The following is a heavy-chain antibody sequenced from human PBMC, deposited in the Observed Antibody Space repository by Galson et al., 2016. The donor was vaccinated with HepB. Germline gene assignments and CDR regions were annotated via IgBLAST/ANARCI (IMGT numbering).Heavy chain of an antibody. D-gene: IGHD5-18*01. CDR2: IKRDGSQI. J-gene: IGHJ4*02. Sequence: SLRLSCAASGFTFSDYWMNWVRQAPGQGLEWVANIKRDGSQIYYVDSVKGRFTISRDNFQNSLFLQMNSLRAEDTAVYHCARAQWRQARRAAYFDYWGQGALVTVSS. CDR3: ARAQWRQARRAAYFDY. V-gene: IGHV3-7*04. CDR1: GFTFSDYW.